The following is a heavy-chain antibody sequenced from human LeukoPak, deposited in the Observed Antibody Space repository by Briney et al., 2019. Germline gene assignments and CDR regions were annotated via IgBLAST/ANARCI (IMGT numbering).Heavy chain of an antibody. V-gene: IGHV4-38-2*01. CDR2: IYHSGST. Sequence: SETLSLTCAVSGYSISSGYYWGWIRQPPGKGLEWIGSIYHSGSTYYNPSLKSRVTISVDTSKNQFSLTLSSVTAADTAVYYCARRCSGGSCYSTYFDYWGQGTLVTVSS. CDR1: GYSISSGYY. CDR3: ARRCSGGSCYSTYFDY. D-gene: IGHD2-15*01. J-gene: IGHJ4*02.